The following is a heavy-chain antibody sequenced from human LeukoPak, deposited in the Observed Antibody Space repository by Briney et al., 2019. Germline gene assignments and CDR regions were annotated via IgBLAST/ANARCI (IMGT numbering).Heavy chain of an antibody. CDR1: GCSISSGYY. J-gene: IGHJ4*02. D-gene: IGHD3-16*01. CDR3: ARALYYLLDY. Sequence: SETLSLTCTVSGCSISSGYYWGWIRQPPGKGLEWIGSIYHSGSTYYNPSLKSRVTISVDTSKNQFSLKLSSVTAADTAVYYCARALYYLLDYWGQGTLVTVSS. CDR2: IYHSGST. V-gene: IGHV4-38-2*02.